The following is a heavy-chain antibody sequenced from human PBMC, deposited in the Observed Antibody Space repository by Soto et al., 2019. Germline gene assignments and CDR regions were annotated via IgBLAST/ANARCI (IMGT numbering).Heavy chain of an antibody. CDR2: ISNSSSYT. CDR1: GFTFSDYY. CDR3: AREGDSSSPYYYGMDV. J-gene: IGHJ6*02. D-gene: IGHD6-13*01. Sequence: GSLRLSCAASGFTFSDYYMSWIRQAPGKGLEWVSYISNSSSYTNYADSVKGRFTISRDNSKNSLYLQMNSLRAEDTAVYYCAREGDSSSPYYYGMDVWGQGTTVTVSS. V-gene: IGHV3-11*06.